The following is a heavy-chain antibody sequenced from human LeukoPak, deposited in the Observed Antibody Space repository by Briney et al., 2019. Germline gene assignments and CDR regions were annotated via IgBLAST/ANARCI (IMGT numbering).Heavy chain of an antibody. CDR3: ARVCSGGSCRDY. CDR2: ISSSSSYI. J-gene: IGHJ4*02. CDR1: GFTFSSYS. D-gene: IGHD2-15*01. Sequence: GGSLRLSCAASGFTFSSYSMNWVRQAPGKGLEWVSSISSSSSYIYYADSVKGRLTISRDNAKNSLYLQMNSLRAEDTAVYYCARVCSGGSCRDYWGQGTLVTVSS. V-gene: IGHV3-21*01.